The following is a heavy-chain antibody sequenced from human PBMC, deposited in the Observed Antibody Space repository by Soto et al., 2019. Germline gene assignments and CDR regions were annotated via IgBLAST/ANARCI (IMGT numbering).Heavy chain of an antibody. CDR1: GYTFTSYA. D-gene: IGHD2-2*01. Sequence: GASVKVSCKASGYTFTSYAMRWVRQAPGQRLEWMGWINAGNGNTKYSQKFQGRVTITRDTSASTAYMELSSLRSEDTAVYYCARGGIVVVPAAIGSYYFDYWGQGTLVTVSS. CDR3: ARGGIVVVPAAIGSYYFDY. J-gene: IGHJ4*02. V-gene: IGHV1-3*01. CDR2: INAGNGNT.